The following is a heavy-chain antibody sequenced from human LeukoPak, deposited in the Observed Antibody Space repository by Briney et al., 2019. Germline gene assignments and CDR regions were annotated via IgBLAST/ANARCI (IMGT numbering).Heavy chain of an antibody. D-gene: IGHD5-18*01. CDR1: GFTFSSYG. CDR2: ISYDGSNK. CDR3: AKDRTAMGLFDY. Sequence: GRSLRLSCAASGFTFSSYGMHWVRQAPGKGLGWVAVISYDGSNKYYADSVKGRFTISRDNSKNTLYLQMNSLRAEDTAVYYCAKDRTAMGLFDYWGQGTLVTVSS. J-gene: IGHJ4*02. V-gene: IGHV3-30*18.